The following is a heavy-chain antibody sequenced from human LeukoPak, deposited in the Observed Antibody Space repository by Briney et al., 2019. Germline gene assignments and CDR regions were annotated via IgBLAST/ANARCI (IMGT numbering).Heavy chain of an antibody. CDR3: VRDYNSLRPLDY. V-gene: IGHV3-21*01. CDR2: ITSGSSYI. J-gene: IGHJ4*02. CDR1: GFTFSSYN. Sequence: GGSLRLSCAASGFTFSSYNMNWVRQAPGKGLEWVSSITSGSSYIYYADSVKGRFTISRDNAKNTLYLEMNSLRAEDTAVYYCVRDYNSLRPLDYWGQGNLVTVSS. D-gene: IGHD6-6*01.